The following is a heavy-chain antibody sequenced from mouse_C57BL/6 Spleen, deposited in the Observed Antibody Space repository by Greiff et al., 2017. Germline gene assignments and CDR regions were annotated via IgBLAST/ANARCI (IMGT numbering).Heavy chain of an antibody. Sequence: VQLQQPGAELVRPGSSVKLSCKASGYTFTSYWMHWVKQRPIQGLEWIGNIDPSDSETHYNQKFKDKATLTVDKSSSTAYMQLSSLTSEDSAVYYCARRNYYGSSPHFDYWGQGTTLTVSS. J-gene: IGHJ2*01. CDR1: GYTFTSYW. CDR2: IDPSDSET. D-gene: IGHD1-1*01. CDR3: ARRNYYGSSPHFDY. V-gene: IGHV1-52*01.